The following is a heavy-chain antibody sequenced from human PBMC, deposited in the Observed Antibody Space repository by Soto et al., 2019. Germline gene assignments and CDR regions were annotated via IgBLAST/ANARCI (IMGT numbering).Heavy chain of an antibody. V-gene: IGHV4-59*01. J-gene: IGHJ5*02. CDR1: GCSISSYY. Sequence: PSETLSLTCTVSGCSISSYYWSWIRQPPGKGLEWIGYINYSGSTNYNPSLKSRVTISIDTSKNQFSLKLSSVTAADTAVYYCARGGWLRFDPWGQGTLVTVSS. CDR2: INYSGST. CDR3: ARGGWLRFDP. D-gene: IGHD5-12*01.